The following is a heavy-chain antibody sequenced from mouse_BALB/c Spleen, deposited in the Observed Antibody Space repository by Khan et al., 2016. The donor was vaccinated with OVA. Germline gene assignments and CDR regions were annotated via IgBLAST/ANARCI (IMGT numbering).Heavy chain of an antibody. CDR1: GYTFTSYT. D-gene: IGHD2-14*01. CDR2: INPSSGYT. J-gene: IGHJ3*01. V-gene: IGHV1-4*01. Sequence: QVQLKESGAELARPGASVKMSCKASGYTFTSYTIHWIKQRPGQGLEWIGYINPSSGYTNYNQKFKDKATLPADKSSTTAYMQLSSLTSDDSAVYYCARDGAYYRNDGWFAYWGQGTLVTVSA. CDR3: ARDGAYYRNDGWFAY.